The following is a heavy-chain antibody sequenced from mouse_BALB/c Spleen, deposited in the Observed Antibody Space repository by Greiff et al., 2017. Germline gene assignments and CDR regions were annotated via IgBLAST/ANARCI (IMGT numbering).Heavy chain of an antibody. CDR2: IYPGDGDT. CDR3: ARGGLRPPYYAMDY. V-gene: IGHV1-82*01. Sequence: VQGVESGPELVKPGASVKISCKASGYAFSSSWMNWVKQRPGQGLEWIGRIYPGDGDTNYNGKFKGKATLTADKSSSTAYMQLSSLTSVDSAVYFCARGGLRPPYYAMDYWGQGTSVTVSS. CDR1: GYAFSSSW. D-gene: IGHD1-2*01. J-gene: IGHJ4*01.